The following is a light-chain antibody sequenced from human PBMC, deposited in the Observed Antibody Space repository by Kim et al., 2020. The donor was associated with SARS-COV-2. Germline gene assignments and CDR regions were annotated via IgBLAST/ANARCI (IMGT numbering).Light chain of an antibody. V-gene: IGKV2-30*02. Sequence: QTASISCSSSQSIVHIDGYIYLNWFHQRPGQSPRRLIYKISNRDSGVPDRCSGSGSGTDFTLKISRVEAEDVGVYYCLQTSHWPYTFGQGTKLEI. J-gene: IGKJ2*01. CDR3: LQTSHWPYT. CDR2: KIS. CDR1: QSIVHIDGYIY.